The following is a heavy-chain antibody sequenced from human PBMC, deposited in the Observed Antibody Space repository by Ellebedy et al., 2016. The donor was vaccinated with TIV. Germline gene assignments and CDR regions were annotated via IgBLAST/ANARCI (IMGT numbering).Heavy chain of an antibody. CDR3: TKDLLRGIWGGSGRDY. V-gene: IGHV3-11*05. J-gene: IGHJ4*02. Sequence: GESLKISCAASGFTFSDHYMSWIRQAPGKGLEWVSYISRSSANTNYADSVKGRFTISRGSAKNSLYLQMNSLRIEDTAVYYCTKDLLRGIWGGSGRDYWGQGTLVTVSS. D-gene: IGHD7-27*01. CDR1: GFTFSDHY. CDR2: ISRSSANT.